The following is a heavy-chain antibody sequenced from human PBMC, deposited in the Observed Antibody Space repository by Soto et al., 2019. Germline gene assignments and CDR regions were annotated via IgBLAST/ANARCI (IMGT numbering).Heavy chain of an antibody. D-gene: IGHD5-12*01. Sequence: SETLSLTCTLSGGSISGYYWRWIRQPPGKGLEWIGYVYYSGSTKYNPSLESRVTISVDMSNNQFSLMLTSVTAADTAVYYCAKYRRTDAEGYRLDFWGQGTLVTVSS. CDR3: AKYRRTDAEGYRLDF. CDR2: VYYSGST. J-gene: IGHJ4*02. CDR1: GGSISGYY. V-gene: IGHV4-59*01.